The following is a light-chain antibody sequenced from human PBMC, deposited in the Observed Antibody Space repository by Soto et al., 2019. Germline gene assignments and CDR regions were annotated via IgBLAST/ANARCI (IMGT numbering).Light chain of an antibody. V-gene: IGKV1-39*01. J-gene: IGKJ4*01. CDR2: AAS. Sequence: DIQMTQSPSSLSASVGDRVTITCRASQSVSNYLNWYQQSPGKAPKLLIYAASSLQSGVPSRFSGSGSGTDFILTISSLQPEDFATYYCQQRHSTPLTFGGGTKVDIK. CDR3: QQRHSTPLT. CDR1: QSVSNY.